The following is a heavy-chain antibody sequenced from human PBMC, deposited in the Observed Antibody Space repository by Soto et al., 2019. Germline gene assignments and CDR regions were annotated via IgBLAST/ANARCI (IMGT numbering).Heavy chain of an antibody. CDR1: GFPFSSYS. J-gene: IGHJ6*02. V-gene: IGHV3-21*01. CDR3: ARSWNYYYYYGMDV. Sequence: GGSLRLSCAASGFPFSSYSMNWVRQAPGKGLEWVSSISSSSSYIYYADSVKGRFTISRDNAKNSLYLQMNSLRAEDTAVYYCARSWNYYYYYGMDVWGQGTTVTVSS. D-gene: IGHD3-3*01. CDR2: ISSSSSYI.